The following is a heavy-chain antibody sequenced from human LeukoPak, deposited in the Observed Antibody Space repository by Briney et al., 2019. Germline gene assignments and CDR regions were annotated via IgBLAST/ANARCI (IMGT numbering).Heavy chain of an antibody. CDR1: GGTFSSYA. CDR3: ARGGYYDILTGYYWPSNYYYYYMDV. Sequence: SVQVSCKASGGTFSSYAISWVRPAPGQGLEWMGGIIPIFGTANYAQKFQGRVTITTDESTSTAYTELSSLRSEDTAVYYCARGGYYDILTGYYWPSNYYYYYMDVWGKGTTVTVSS. D-gene: IGHD3-9*01. J-gene: IGHJ6*03. V-gene: IGHV1-69*05. CDR2: IIPIFGTA.